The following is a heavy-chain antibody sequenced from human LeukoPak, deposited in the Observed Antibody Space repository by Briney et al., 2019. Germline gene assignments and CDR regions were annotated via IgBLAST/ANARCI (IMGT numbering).Heavy chain of an antibody. CDR1: GFTFSSYW. CDR2: IKQDGSEK. J-gene: IGHJ4*02. D-gene: IGHD1-26*01. V-gene: IGHV3-7*01. Sequence: GGSLRLSCAASGFTFSSYWTSWVRQAPGKGLEWVANIKQDGSEKYYVDSVKGRFTISRDNAKNSLYLQMNSLRAEDTAVYYCARNTRWGQGTLVTVSS. CDR3: ARNTR.